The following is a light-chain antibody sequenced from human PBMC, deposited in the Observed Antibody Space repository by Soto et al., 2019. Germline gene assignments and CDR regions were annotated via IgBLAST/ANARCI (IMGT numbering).Light chain of an antibody. CDR2: GAS. CDR1: QSLTDNY. V-gene: IGKV3-20*01. Sequence: EIVLTQSPGTLSLSPGERATLSCRASQSLTDNYLAWYQQKPGQPPRLLISGASSRAAGIPYRFSGSGSATDFILTIRELEPEDFAVYYCQQYHNSPWTFGRGTTVEIK. CDR3: QQYHNSPWT. J-gene: IGKJ1*01.